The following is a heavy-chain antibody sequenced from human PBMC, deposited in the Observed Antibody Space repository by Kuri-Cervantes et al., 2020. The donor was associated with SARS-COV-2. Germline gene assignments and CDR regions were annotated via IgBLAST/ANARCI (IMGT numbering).Heavy chain of an antibody. CDR1: GGSFSGYY. V-gene: IGHV4-34*01. D-gene: IGHD3-22*01. Sequence: GSLRLSCAVYGGSFSGYYWSWIRQPPGKGLEWIGEINHSGSTNYNPALKSRVTISVDTSKNQFSLKLSSVTAADTAVYYCASGTQEDYYYDSSGYYWYFDLWGRGTLVTVSS. J-gene: IGHJ2*01. CDR2: INHSGST. CDR3: ASGTQEDYYYDSSGYYWYFDL.